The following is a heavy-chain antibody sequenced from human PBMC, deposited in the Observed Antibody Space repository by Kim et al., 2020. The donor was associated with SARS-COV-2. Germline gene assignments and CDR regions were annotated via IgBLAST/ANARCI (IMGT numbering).Heavy chain of an antibody. V-gene: IGHV3-15*01. CDR2: IKSKTDGGTT. Sequence: GGSLRLSCAASGFTFSNAWMSWVRQAPGKGLEWVGRIKSKTDGGTTDYAAPVKGRFTISRDDSKNTLYLQMNSLKTEDTAVYYCTTDPTGLETNYYYYGMDVWGQGTTVTVSS. CDR1: GFTFSNAW. J-gene: IGHJ6*02. CDR3: TTDPTGLETNYYYYGMDV.